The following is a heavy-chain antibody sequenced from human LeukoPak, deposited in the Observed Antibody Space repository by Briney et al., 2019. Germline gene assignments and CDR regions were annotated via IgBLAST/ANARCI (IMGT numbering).Heavy chain of an antibody. Sequence: PGGSLRLSCAASGFTFSTYWMTWVRQAPGEGLEWVANIKQDGSEKYYVDSVKGRFTISRDNAKNSLYLQMNSLRAEDTAVYYCAKDSASDFYYDSSAYFHHWGQGTLVTVSS. D-gene: IGHD3-22*01. CDR3: AKDSASDFYYDSSAYFHH. CDR2: IKQDGSEK. V-gene: IGHV3-7*03. J-gene: IGHJ1*01. CDR1: GFTFSTYW.